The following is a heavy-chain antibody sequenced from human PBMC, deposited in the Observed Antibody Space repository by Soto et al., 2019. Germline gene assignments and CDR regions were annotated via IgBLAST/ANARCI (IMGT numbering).Heavy chain of an antibody. CDR1: GFTFNKFA. J-gene: IGHJ6*02. V-gene: IGHV3-30-3*01. D-gene: IGHD3-16*01. CDR3: ARDYYDDSSGRLDV. Sequence: QVQLVESGGGVVPPGRSLSLSCAASGFTFNKFAMHWIRQAPGTGLEWVAKISYDGSNKKDADSVKGRFTISRDNSKNTLYLQLNSLTPEDTGVYYCARDYYDDSSGRLDVWGQGSPVTVSS. CDR2: ISYDGSNK.